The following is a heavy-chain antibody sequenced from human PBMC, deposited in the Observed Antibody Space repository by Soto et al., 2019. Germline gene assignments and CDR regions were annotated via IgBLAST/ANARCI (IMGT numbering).Heavy chain of an antibody. CDR1: GFTFSSYA. CDR3: AKDLGINYDFWSGYPDY. D-gene: IGHD3-3*01. Sequence: GGSLRLSCAASGFTFSSYAMSWVRQAPGKGLEWVSAISGSGGSTYYADSVKGRFTISRDNSKNTLYLQMNSLRAEDTAVYYCAKDLGINYDFWSGYPDYWGQGTLVTVSS. V-gene: IGHV3-23*01. J-gene: IGHJ4*02. CDR2: ISGSGGST.